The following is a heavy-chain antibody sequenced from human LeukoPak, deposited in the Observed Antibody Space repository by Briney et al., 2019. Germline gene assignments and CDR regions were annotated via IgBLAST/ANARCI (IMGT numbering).Heavy chain of an antibody. D-gene: IGHD4-17*01. J-gene: IGHJ6*02. Sequence: GGSLRLSCAASGFSFNIYWMSWVRQAPGKGLEWVANINHDGSEKYYVDSVKGRFTISRDNAKNSLYLQMNSLGAEDTAVYYCARSTTVTFFGMDVWGQGTTVTVSS. CDR3: ARSTTVTFFGMDV. CDR1: GFSFNIYW. CDR2: INHDGSEK. V-gene: IGHV3-7*01.